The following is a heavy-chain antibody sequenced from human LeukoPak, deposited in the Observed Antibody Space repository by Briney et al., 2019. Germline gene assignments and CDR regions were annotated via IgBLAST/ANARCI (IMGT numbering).Heavy chain of an antibody. V-gene: IGHV3-9*01. CDR1: GFTFDDYA. CDR3: ARKRGGYSYGSDY. CDR2: ISWNSGSI. J-gene: IGHJ4*02. D-gene: IGHD5-18*01. Sequence: GGSLRLSCAASGFTFDDYAMHWVRQAPGKGLEWVSGISWNSGSIGYADSVKGRFTISRDNAKNSLYLQMNSLRAEDTAVYYCARKRGGYSYGSDYWGQGTLVTVSS.